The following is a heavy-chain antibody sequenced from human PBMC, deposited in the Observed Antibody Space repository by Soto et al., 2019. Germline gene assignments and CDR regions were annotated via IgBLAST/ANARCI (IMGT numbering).Heavy chain of an antibody. CDR3: ARDRTDSGYYTNWLDP. Sequence: SVKVPCKASGGTFGSDAITWVRQAPGQGLEWVGRIIPIFGTTNYAQNLQGRVTISADKSTLTSYMELHSLTSDDTALYYCARDRTDSGYYTNWLDPWGQGTQVTVSS. D-gene: IGHD3-22*01. CDR2: IIPIFGTT. CDR1: GGTFGSDA. J-gene: IGHJ5*02. V-gene: IGHV1-69*06.